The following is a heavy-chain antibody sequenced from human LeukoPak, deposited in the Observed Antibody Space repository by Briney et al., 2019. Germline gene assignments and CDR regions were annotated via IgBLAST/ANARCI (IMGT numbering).Heavy chain of an antibody. V-gene: IGHV4-59*12. CDR2: IFYIGSA. Sequence: SETLSPPRTVSGGSLNSYYLSWIRQPPRKGPEGVGYIFYIGSANYNPSLKSRVTISVDTSKNHFSLKLSSVTAADTAVYYCARDRHIISLDYYDKFPDNNWLDPWGQGTLVTVPS. D-gene: IGHD3-22*01. CDR1: GGSLNSYY. J-gene: IGHJ5*02. CDR3: ARDRHIISLDYYDKFPDNNWLDP.